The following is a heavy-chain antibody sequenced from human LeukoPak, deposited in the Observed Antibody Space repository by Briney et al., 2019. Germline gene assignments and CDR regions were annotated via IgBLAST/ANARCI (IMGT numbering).Heavy chain of an antibody. V-gene: IGHV5-51*01. CDR3: ARHYYESSVSSYFDY. J-gene: IGHJ4*02. CDR2: IYPGDSNA. CDR1: GYSFTTYW. Sequence: KGGESLKISCKGSGYSFTTYWIGWVRQMPGKGLEWMGIIYPGDSNARYSPSFQGQVTISADRSISTAYLQWSSLQASDTAMYYCARHYYESSVSSYFDYWGQGTLVTVSS. D-gene: IGHD3-22*01.